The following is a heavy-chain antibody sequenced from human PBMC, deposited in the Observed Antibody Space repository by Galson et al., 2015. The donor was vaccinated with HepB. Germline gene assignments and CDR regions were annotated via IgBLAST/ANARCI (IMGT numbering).Heavy chain of an antibody. Sequence: SLRLSCAASGFTFDDYGMSWVRQAPGKGLEWVSGINWNGSSTGYADSVKGRFTISRDNAKNSLYLQMNSLRAEDTALYYCARDCLGSIGTPDFDYWGQRTLVGVTS. CDR2: INWNGSST. CDR1: GFTFDDYG. V-gene: IGHV3-20*04. J-gene: IGHJ4*02. D-gene: IGHD2-2*01. CDR3: ARDCLGSIGTPDFDY.